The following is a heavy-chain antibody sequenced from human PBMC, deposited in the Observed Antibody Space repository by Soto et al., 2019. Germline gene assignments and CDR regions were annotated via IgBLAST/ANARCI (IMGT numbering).Heavy chain of an antibody. CDR2: INGDGSGT. CDR1: GFTFSSYW. CDR3: ARAPWGAWNYYYGMDV. D-gene: IGHD3-16*01. Sequence: EVQLLESGGGLVQPGGSLRLSCEASGFTFSSYWMHWVRQAPGKGLVWVSRINGDGSGTSYADSVKGRFTISRDNAKNTLYLQMNSLRAEDTAVYYCARAPWGAWNYYYGMDVWGQGTTVAVSS. J-gene: IGHJ6*02. V-gene: IGHV3-74*02.